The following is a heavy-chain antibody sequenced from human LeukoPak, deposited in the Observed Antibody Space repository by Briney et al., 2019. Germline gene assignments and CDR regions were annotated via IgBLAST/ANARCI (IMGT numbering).Heavy chain of an antibody. Sequence: GASVKVSCKASGGTFSSYAISWVRQAPGQGLEWMGGIIPIFGTANYAQKFQGRVTITADKSTSTAYMELSSLRSEDAAVYYCARVVGYGSGSYYYYYMDVWGKGTTVTISS. D-gene: IGHD3-10*01. J-gene: IGHJ6*03. V-gene: IGHV1-69*06. CDR3: ARVVGYGSGSYYYYYMDV. CDR1: GGTFSSYA. CDR2: IIPIFGTA.